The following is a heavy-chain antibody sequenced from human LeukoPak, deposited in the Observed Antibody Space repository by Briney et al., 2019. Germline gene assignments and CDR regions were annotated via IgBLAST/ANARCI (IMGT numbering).Heavy chain of an antibody. CDR3: AKGAVSGWYFFDY. V-gene: IGHV3-23*01. D-gene: IGHD6-19*01. Sequence: GGSLRLSCAASGFIVRNYAMSWVRQAPGKGLEWVAAISATGDNTYVADYVKGRFTISRDNSKNTVYLQMSGLRAEDTAVYYCAKGAVSGWYFFDYWGQGTLVTVSS. CDR1: GFIVRNYA. CDR2: ISATGDNT. J-gene: IGHJ4*02.